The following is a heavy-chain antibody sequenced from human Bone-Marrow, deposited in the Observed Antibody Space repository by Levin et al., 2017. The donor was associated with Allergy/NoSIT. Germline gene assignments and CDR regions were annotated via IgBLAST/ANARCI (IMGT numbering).Heavy chain of an antibody. CDR3: ARIRGDSGSDFYYYYYMDV. CDR2: ISRGSDYV. D-gene: IGHD5-12*01. CDR1: GFIFNDYT. V-gene: IGHV3-21*01. Sequence: GESLKISCAASGFIFNDYTMSWVRQAPGKGLEWVSSISRGSDYVNYADSLKGRFTISRDNARDSLYLQMDSLRADDTAVYYCARIRGDSGSDFYYYYYMDVWGIGTTVTVSS. J-gene: IGHJ6*03.